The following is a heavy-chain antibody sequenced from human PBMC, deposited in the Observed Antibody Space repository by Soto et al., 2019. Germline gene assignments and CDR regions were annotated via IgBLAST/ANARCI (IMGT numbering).Heavy chain of an antibody. D-gene: IGHD3-9*01. CDR1: GFTFGDYA. CDR3: TRDRDYDILTGYFFYYYYYGMDV. V-gene: IGHV3-49*03. Sequence: PGGSLRLSCTASGFTFGDYAMSWFRQAPGKGLEWVGFIRSKAYGGTTEYAASVKGRFTISRDDSKSIAYLQMNSLKTEDTAVYYCTRDRDYDILTGYFFYYYYYGMDVWGQGTTVTVSS. CDR2: IRSKAYGGTT. J-gene: IGHJ6*02.